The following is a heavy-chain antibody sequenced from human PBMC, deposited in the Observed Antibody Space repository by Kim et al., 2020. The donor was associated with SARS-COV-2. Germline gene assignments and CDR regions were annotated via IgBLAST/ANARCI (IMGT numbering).Heavy chain of an antibody. CDR1: GFTFSSYS. D-gene: IGHD3-16*02. CDR3: ARDPALGFGGAIAPGAFDI. J-gene: IGHJ3*02. V-gene: IGHV3-21*01. Sequence: GGSLRLSCAASGFTFSSYSMNWVRQAPGKGLEWVSSISSSSYIYYADSVKGRFTISRDNAKNSLYLQMNSLRAEDTAVYYCARDPALGFGGAIAPGAFDIWGQGTMVTVSS. CDR2: ISSSSYI.